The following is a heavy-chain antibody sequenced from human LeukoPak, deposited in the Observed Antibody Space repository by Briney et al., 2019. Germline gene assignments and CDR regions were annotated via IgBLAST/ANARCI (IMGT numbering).Heavy chain of an antibody. D-gene: IGHD3-22*01. J-gene: IGHJ5*02. CDR1: GGTFSSYA. CDR3: ARDRYYDSSGIRGYWFDP. Sequence: SVKVSCKASGGTFSSYAISWVRQAPGQGLEWMGGIIPIFGTANYAQKFQGRVTITTDESTSTAYMELSSLRSEDTAVYYCARDRYYDSSGIRGYWFDPWGQGTLVTVSS. V-gene: IGHV1-69*05. CDR2: IIPIFGTA.